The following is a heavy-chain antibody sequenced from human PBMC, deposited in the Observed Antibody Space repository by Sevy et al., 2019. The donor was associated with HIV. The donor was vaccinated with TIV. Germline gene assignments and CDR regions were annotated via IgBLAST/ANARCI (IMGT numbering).Heavy chain of an antibody. D-gene: IGHD3-22*01. J-gene: IGHJ3*02. V-gene: IGHV3-7*01. CDR2: IKQDGSEK. Sequence: GGSLRLSCAASGFTFSSYWMSWVRQAPGKGLEWVANIKQDGSEKYYVDSVKGRFTISRDNAKNSLYLQMNSLRAEDTAVYYCARESYDSSGYGAFDIWGQGIMVTVSS. CDR1: GFTFSSYW. CDR3: ARESYDSSGYGAFDI.